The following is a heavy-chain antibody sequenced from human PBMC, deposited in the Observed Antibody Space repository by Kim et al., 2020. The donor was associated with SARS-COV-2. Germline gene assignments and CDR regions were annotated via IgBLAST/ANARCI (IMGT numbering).Heavy chain of an antibody. Sequence: IYYADYVKGRFTISRDNAKNSLYLQMNSLGDEDTAVYYCAYSSGSYKFDPWGQGTLVTVSS. V-gene: IGHV3-48*02. CDR3: AYSSGSYKFDP. CDR2: I. J-gene: IGHJ5*02. D-gene: IGHD3-10*01.